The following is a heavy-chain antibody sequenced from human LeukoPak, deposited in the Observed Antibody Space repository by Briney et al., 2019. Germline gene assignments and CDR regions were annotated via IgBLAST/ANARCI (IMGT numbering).Heavy chain of an antibody. CDR2: ISGSSGRT. V-gene: IGHV3-23*01. Sequence: PGGSLRLSCAASGFTFSSYAMNWVRQAPGKGLEWVSAISGSSGRTYYADSVKGRFTISRDNSKNTLYLQMNSLRADDTAVYYCAKDPYSSPYYGPGYLGQGTLVTVSS. CDR1: GFTFSSYA. CDR3: AKDPYSSPYYGPGY. J-gene: IGHJ4*02. D-gene: IGHD6-19*01.